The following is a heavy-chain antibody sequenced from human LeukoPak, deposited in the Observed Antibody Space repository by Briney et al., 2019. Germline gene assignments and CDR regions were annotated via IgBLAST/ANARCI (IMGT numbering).Heavy chain of an antibody. CDR2: IYYSGTT. Sequence: SETLSLTCTVSGVSISSTYYFWGWIRQPPGKGLEWIGSIYYSGTTYYNPSLKSRVTFSVDTSKNQFSLKLSSVTAADTAVYYCAREEGYYGMGPSYYFDYWGQGTLVTVSS. V-gene: IGHV4-39*07. CDR1: GVSISSTYYF. D-gene: IGHD3-10*01. J-gene: IGHJ4*02. CDR3: AREEGYYGMGPSYYFDY.